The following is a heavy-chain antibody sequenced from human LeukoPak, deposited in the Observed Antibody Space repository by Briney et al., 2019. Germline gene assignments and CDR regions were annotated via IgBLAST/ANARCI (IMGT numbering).Heavy chain of an antibody. CDR3: ARDANDYASPPDY. CDR2: ISSSGGSLK. CDR1: GFTFSTYS. Sequence: GGSLRLSCAASGFTFSTYSMNWVRQAPGKGLEGVSYISSSGGSLKYYADSVTGRFTVSIDNAKNSLYLQMNSLRAEDTAVYYCARDANDYASPPDYWGQGTLVTVSS. J-gene: IGHJ4*02. V-gene: IGHV3-48*01. D-gene: IGHD3-16*01.